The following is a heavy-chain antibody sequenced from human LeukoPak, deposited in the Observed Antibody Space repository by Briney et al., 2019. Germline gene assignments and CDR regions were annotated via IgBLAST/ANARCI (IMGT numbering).Heavy chain of an antibody. Sequence: GASVKVSCKASGYTFTSYGVSWVRQAPGQGLEWLGWISAYNGNTNYAQKFQGRVTMTTDTSTSTAYMELRSLRSDDTAVYYCARDRRNYYDSSSCYKVDYWGQGTLVTVSS. J-gene: IGHJ4*02. CDR3: ARDRRNYYDSSSCYKVDY. CDR2: ISAYNGNT. CDR1: GYTFTSYG. D-gene: IGHD3-22*01. V-gene: IGHV1-18*01.